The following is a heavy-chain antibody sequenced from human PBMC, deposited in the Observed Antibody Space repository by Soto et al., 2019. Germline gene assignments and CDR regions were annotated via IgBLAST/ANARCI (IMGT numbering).Heavy chain of an antibody. Sequence: ASVKVSCKASGGTFSSYAISWVRQAPGQGLEWMGGIIPIFGTANYAQKFQGRVTITADESTSTAYMELSSLRSEDTAVYYCARSLRFLEWLPYYYYYYGMDVWGQGTTVTV. D-gene: IGHD3-3*01. J-gene: IGHJ6*02. V-gene: IGHV1-69*13. CDR1: GGTFSSYA. CDR2: IIPIFGTA. CDR3: ARSLRFLEWLPYYYYYYGMDV.